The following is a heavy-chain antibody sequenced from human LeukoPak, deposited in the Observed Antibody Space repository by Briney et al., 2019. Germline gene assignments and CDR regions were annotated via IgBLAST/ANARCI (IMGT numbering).Heavy chain of an antibody. CDR2: ISYDGSSK. CDR3: ARETGSAVGSTDFDY. V-gene: IGHV3-30-3*01. D-gene: IGHD4-17*01. Sequence: HPGGSLRLSCAASGFTFSSYAIHWVRQAPRKGLEWVAVISYDGSSKYYADSVKGRFTISRDNSENTLYLQMNSLRAEDTAVYYCARETGSAVGSTDFDYWGQGTLVTVSS. CDR1: GFTFSSYA. J-gene: IGHJ4*02.